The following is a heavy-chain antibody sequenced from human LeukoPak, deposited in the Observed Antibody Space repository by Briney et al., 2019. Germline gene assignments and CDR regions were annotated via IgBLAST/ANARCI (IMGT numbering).Heavy chain of an antibody. V-gene: IGHV3-23*01. CDR1: GFTFSSYA. CDR2: ISGSGGST. J-gene: IGHJ4*02. CDR3: AKDRDYYDSSGLFDY. D-gene: IGHD3-22*01. Sequence: GGSLRLSCAASGFTFSSYAMSWVRQAPGKGLEWVSAISGSGGSTYYADSVKGRFTISRDNSKNTLYLQMNSLRAEDMAVYYCAKDRDYYDSSGLFDYWGQGTLVTVSS.